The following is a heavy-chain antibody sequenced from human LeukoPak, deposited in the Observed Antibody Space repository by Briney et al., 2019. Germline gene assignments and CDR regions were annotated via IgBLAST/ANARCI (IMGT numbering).Heavy chain of an antibody. CDR3: ATLFSLDI. J-gene: IGHJ3*02. CDR1: GFTFSSYA. Sequence: GGSLRLSCAASGFTFSSYAMSWVRQAPGKGLEWVSSISGSAGTTYYADSVKGRFTISRDNSKNTLYVQMNSLRAEDTAVYYCATLFSLDIWGQGTMVTVSS. V-gene: IGHV3-23*01. CDR2: ISGSAGTT.